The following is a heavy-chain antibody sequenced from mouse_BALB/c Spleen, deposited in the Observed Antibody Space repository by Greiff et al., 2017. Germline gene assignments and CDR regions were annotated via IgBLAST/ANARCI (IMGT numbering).Heavy chain of an antibody. CDR2: IYPGNSDT. CDR1: GYTFTSYW. Sequence: EVQLQQSGTVLARPGASVKMSCKASGYTFTSYWMHWVKQRPGQGLEWIGAIYPGNSDTSYNQKFKGKAKLTAVTSTSTAYMELSSLTNEDSAVYYCTKSYYGIYWFAYWGQGTLGTVSA. V-gene: IGHV1-5*01. J-gene: IGHJ3*01. D-gene: IGHD2-10*01. CDR3: TKSYYGIYWFAY.